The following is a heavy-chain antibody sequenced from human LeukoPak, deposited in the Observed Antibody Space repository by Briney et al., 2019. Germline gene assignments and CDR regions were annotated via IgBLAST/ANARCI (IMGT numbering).Heavy chain of an antibody. CDR3: ARGPSYYDYVWGTTRFDP. D-gene: IGHD3-16*01. CDR1: GFTFSDYY. Sequence: PGGPLRLSCAASGFTFSDYYMSWIRQAPGKGLEWVSYISSSGSTIYYADSVKGRFTISRDNAKNSLYLQMNSLRAEDTAVYYCARGPSYYDYVWGTTRFDPWGQGTLVTVSS. V-gene: IGHV3-11*01. J-gene: IGHJ5*02. CDR2: ISSSGSTI.